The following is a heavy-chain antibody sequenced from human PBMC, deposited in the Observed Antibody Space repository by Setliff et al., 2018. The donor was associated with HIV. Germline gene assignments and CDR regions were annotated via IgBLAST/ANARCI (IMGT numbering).Heavy chain of an antibody. V-gene: IGHV1-24*01. D-gene: IGHD3-22*01. Sequence: GASVKVSCKVSGYSLTDLSIHWVRQAPGKGPEWMGGFDPEDGETVYAQKLQGRVTMTEDTSTDTAYMELSSLRSEDTAMYYCATIRAYYYDSSGQEYFQYGGHGTLVTVSS. CDR2: FDPEDGET. J-gene: IGHJ1*01. CDR3: ATIRAYYYDSSGQEYFQY. CDR1: GYSLTDLS.